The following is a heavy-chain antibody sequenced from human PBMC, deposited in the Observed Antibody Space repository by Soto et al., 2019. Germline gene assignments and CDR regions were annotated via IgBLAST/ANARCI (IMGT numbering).Heavy chain of an antibody. CDR3: AKGMYYYDSSGYRLFDY. J-gene: IGHJ4*02. V-gene: IGHV4-30-4*01. CDR2: IYYTGST. CDR1: GGSISSGDYY. Sequence: SETLSLTCTVSGGSISSGDYYWIWIRQPPGKGLEWIGYIYYTGSTYYNPSLQSRLAISVDTSKNQLSLKLSSVTAEDTAVYFCAKGMYYYDSSGYRLFDYWGQGTLVTFSS. D-gene: IGHD3-22*01.